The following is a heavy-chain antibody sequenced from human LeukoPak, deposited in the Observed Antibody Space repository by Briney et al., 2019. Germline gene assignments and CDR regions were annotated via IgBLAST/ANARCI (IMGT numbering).Heavy chain of an antibody. CDR3: ARDQNPVGSVPLGY. Sequence: GASVKVSCKASGYTFTSYGISWVRQAPGQGLEWMGWISAYNGNTNYAQKLQGRVTMTTDTSTSTAYMELRSLRSDDTAVYYCARDQNPVGSVPLGYWGQGTLVTVSS. J-gene: IGHJ4*02. D-gene: IGHD2-15*01. V-gene: IGHV1-18*01. CDR2: ISAYNGNT. CDR1: GYTFTSYG.